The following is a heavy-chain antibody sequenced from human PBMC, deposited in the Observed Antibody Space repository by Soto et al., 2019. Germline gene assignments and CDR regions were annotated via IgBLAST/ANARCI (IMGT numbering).Heavy chain of an antibody. CDR3: ARAGDMYCGGGSCSLST. CDR1: GDSITNYY. Sequence: SETLSLTCTVSGDSITNYYCSWIRQPPGKGLEWIGYIYSSGDTNYNPSLKSRVSMTADTSKNHISLRLTSVTAADTAMYCCARAGDMYCGGGSCSLSTWGRGTLVTSPQ. J-gene: IGHJ5*02. CDR2: IYSSGDT. V-gene: IGHV4-59*01. D-gene: IGHD2-15*01.